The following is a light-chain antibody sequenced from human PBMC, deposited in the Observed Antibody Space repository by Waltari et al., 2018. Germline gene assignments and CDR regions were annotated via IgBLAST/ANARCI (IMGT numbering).Light chain of an antibody. J-gene: IGLJ2*01. CDR1: SSDVGTYNF. Sequence: QSALTQPASVSGSPGQSITISCTGTSSDVGTYNFVSWYQQHPGKAPKPMIYEVIKRPSGVSNRFSGSKSGNTASLTISGLQDEDEADYYCCSYAGTDTVIIFGGGTKVTVL. V-gene: IGLV2-23*02. CDR2: EVI. CDR3: CSYAGTDTVII.